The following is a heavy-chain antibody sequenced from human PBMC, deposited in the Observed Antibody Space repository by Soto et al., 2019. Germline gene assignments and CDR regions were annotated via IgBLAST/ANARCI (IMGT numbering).Heavy chain of an antibody. D-gene: IGHD5-12*01. CDR3: ARGGTSGWLQLFDY. CDR1: GYSISSGYY. Sequence: SETLSLTCAVSGYSISSGYYWGWIRQPPGKGLEWIGSIYHSGSTYYNPSLKSRVTISVDTSKNQFSLKLSSVTAADTAVYYCARGGTSGWLQLFDYWGQGTLVTVSS. CDR2: IYHSGST. V-gene: IGHV4-38-2*01. J-gene: IGHJ4*02.